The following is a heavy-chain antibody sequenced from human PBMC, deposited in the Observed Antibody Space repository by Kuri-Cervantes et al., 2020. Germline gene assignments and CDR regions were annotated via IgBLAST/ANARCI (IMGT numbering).Heavy chain of an antibody. J-gene: IGHJ6*02. CDR3: ARHKNIYLNGLDV. CDR2: IYYSGST. V-gene: IGHV4-59*08. CDR1: GGSISSYY. Sequence: GSLRLSCTVSGGSISSYYWSWIRQPPGKGLEWIGYIYYSGSTNYNPSLKSRVTISVDTSKNQFSLRLSSVTAADTAVYYCARHKNIYLNGLDVWGQGTTVTVSS. D-gene: IGHD2/OR15-2a*01.